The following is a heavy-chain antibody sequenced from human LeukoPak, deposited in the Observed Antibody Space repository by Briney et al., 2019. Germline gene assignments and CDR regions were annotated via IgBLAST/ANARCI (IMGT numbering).Heavy chain of an antibody. CDR1: GFTFSSYA. V-gene: IGHV3-23*01. CDR3: AKSDHGFWYFDL. J-gene: IGHJ2*01. D-gene: IGHD1-14*01. CDR2: ISGSGGST. Sequence: GGSLRLSCAASGFTFSSYAMSWLRQAPGKGLEWVSAISGSGGSTYYADSVKGRFTISRDNSKNTLYLQMNSLRAEDTAVYYCAKSDHGFWYFDLWGRGTLVTVSS.